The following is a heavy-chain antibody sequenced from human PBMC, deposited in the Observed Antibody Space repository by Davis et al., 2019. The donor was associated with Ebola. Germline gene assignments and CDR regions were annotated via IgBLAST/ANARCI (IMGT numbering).Heavy chain of an antibody. D-gene: IGHD3-22*01. V-gene: IGHV1-18*01. CDR1: GYIFTSYG. CDR3: ARDYYDSSAGY. J-gene: IGHJ4*02. Sequence: ASVKVSCKASGYIFTSYGISWVRQAPGQGLEWMGWISGYNGNRKYAQKFQGRVTMTTDTSTSTAYMELRSLRSDDTAVYYCARDYYDSSAGYWGQGTLVTVSS. CDR2: ISGYNGNR.